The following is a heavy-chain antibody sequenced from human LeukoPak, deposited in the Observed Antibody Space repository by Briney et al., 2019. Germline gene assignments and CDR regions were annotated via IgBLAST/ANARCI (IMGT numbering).Heavy chain of an antibody. CDR1: GDSVASGGYY. V-gene: IGHV4-61*08. J-gene: IGHJ4*02. CDR3: ARDGSSWSFFDY. D-gene: IGHD6-13*01. CDR2: IYPSGST. Sequence: SETLSLTCTVSGDSVASGGYYWNWIRQPPGKGLEWIGRIYPSGSTNYNPSLKSRVTMSVDTSKNQFSLMLSSVTAADTAVYYCARDGSSWSFFDYWGQGTLVTVSS.